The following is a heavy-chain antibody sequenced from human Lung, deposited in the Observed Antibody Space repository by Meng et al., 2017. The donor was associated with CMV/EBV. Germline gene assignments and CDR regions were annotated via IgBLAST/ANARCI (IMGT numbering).Heavy chain of an antibody. D-gene: IGHD6-13*01. CDR1: GGSVSSGSFY. Sequence: SXTXSLXCTVSGGSVSSGSFYWSWIRQPPGEGLEWIGFVYYSGSTNYNPALKSRVTMSIDTSKNQFSLKLSSVTAADTAMYYCARVPQNIAAAGISAFDIWXQGKXVTVSS. J-gene: IGHJ3*02. CDR2: VYYSGST. V-gene: IGHV4-61*01. CDR3: ARVPQNIAAAGISAFDI.